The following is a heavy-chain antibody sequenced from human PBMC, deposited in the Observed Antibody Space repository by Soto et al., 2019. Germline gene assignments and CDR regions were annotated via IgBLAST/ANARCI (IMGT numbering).Heavy chain of an antibody. Sequence: QVQLQESGPGLVKPSQTLSLTCTVSGGSIKNSGYYWSCIRQHPEKGLEWIGYISYSGSTDYAPSLTSRVTMSVDTSKNQFSLNLTSVTAADTAVYYCGRDAVTKRDFYYYGMDVWGRGTTVTVSS. D-gene: IGHD4-4*01. V-gene: IGHV4-31*03. J-gene: IGHJ6*02. CDR1: GGSIKNSGYY. CDR2: ISYSGST. CDR3: GRDAVTKRDFYYYGMDV.